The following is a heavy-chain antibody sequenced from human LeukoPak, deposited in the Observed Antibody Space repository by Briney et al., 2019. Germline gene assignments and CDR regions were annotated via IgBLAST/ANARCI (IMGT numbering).Heavy chain of an antibody. J-gene: IGHJ4*02. D-gene: IGHD6-19*01. CDR3: AKDPGPSRVLYSSGWYFGY. CDR1: GFTFSSYA. V-gene: IGHV3-23*01. Sequence: PGGSLRLSCAASGFTFSSYAMSWVRQAPGKGLEWVSAISGSGGSTQYADSVKGRFTISRDNSKNTLYLQMNSLRGEDTAVYYCAKDPGPSRVLYSSGWYFGYWGQGTLVTVSS. CDR2: ISGSGGST.